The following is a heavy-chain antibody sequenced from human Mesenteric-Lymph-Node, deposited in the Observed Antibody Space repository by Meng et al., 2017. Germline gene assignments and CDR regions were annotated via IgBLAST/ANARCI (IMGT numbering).Heavy chain of an antibody. D-gene: IGHD6-19*01. CDR3: GTLKYTSGFYGPAY. CDR2: ISTNTGNP. J-gene: IGHJ4*02. CDR1: GYTFSRYP. V-gene: IGHV7-4-1*02. Sequence: QLVQFGSAFKKPGASVKVSCKASGYTFSRYPMNWVRQGPGQGLEWMGWISTNTGNPTYAHCFTGRFVFSVDTSVSTAYLQISSLKAEDTAVYYCGTLKYTSGFYGPAYWGQGALVTVSS.